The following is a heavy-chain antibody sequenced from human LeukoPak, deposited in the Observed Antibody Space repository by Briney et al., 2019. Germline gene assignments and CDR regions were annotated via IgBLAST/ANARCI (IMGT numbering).Heavy chain of an antibody. D-gene: IGHD3-10*01. CDR1: GFIVSSYY. J-gene: IGHJ3*01. V-gene: IGHV3-66*01. Sequence: GGSLRLSCAASGFIVSSYYMSWVRQAPGKGLEWVSIIYSDDSTYYADSVKGRFTISRDNSKNTLYFQMNSLRAEDTAIYYCARIYYYGSGMDAFDVWGQGTMVTVSS. CDR2: IYSDDST. CDR3: ARIYYYGSGMDAFDV.